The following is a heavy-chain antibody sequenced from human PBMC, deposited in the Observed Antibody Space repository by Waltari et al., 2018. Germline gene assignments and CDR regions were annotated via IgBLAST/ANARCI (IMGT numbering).Heavy chain of an antibody. CDR2: MNPNSVNT. J-gene: IGHJ2*01. D-gene: IGHD1-1*01. Sequence: QVQLVQSGAEVKKPGASVKVSCKASGYTFTSYDINWVRQATGQGLEWMGWMNPNSVNTGYAQKFQGRVTMTRNTSISTAYMELSSLRSEDTAVYYCARGRGSQLGPTLYWYFDLWGRGTLVTVSS. CDR1: GYTFTSYD. CDR3: ARGRGSQLGPTLYWYFDL. V-gene: IGHV1-8*01.